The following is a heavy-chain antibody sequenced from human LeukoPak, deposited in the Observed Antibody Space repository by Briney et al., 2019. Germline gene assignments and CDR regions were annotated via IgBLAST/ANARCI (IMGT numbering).Heavy chain of an antibody. V-gene: IGHV4-59*01. CDR1: GGSISSYY. J-gene: IGHJ4*02. Sequence: SETLSLTCTVSGGSISSYYWSWIRQPPGKGLEWIGYIYYSGSTNCNPSLKSRVTISVDTSKNQFSLKLSSVTAADTAVYYCARGMYSSPFDYWGQGTLVTVSS. CDR3: ARGMYSSPFDY. D-gene: IGHD6-13*01. CDR2: IYYSGST.